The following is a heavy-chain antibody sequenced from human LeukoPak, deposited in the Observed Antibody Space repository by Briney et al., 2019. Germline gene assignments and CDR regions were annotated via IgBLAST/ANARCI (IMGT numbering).Heavy chain of an antibody. V-gene: IGHV3-30*18. D-gene: IGHD6-19*01. CDR2: ISYDGSNK. CDR1: GFTFSSYW. Sequence: GGSLRLSCAASGFTFSSYWMSWVRQAPGKGLEWVAVISYDGSNKYYADSVKGRFTISRDNSKNTLYLQMNSLRAEDTAVYYCAKDWDDSGWSPGSFDYWGQGTLVTVSS. CDR3: AKDWDDSGWSPGSFDY. J-gene: IGHJ4*02.